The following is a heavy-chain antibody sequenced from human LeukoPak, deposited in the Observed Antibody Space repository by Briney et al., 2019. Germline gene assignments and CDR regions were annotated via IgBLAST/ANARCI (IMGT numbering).Heavy chain of an antibody. CDR1: GYTFTGYY. D-gene: IGHD2-21*01. Sequence: ASVKVSCKASGYTFTGYYMHWVRQAPGQGLEWMGWINPNSGGTNYAQKFQGRVTMTRDTSTSTVYMELSSLRSEDTAVYYCARGQPLGAIYYYGMDVWGQGTTVTVSS. J-gene: IGHJ6*02. CDR3: ARGQPLGAIYYYGMDV. V-gene: IGHV1-2*02. CDR2: INPNSGGT.